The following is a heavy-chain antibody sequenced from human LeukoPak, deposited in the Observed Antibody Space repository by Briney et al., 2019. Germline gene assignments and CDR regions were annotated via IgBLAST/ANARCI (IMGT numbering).Heavy chain of an antibody. CDR2: IIPILGIA. CDR3: ARDLNGDYGSWYFDL. CDR1: GGTLSSYA. J-gene: IGHJ2*01. Sequence: ASVKVSCKASGGTLSSYAISWVRQAPGQGLEWMGRIIPILGIANYAQKFQGRVTITADKSTSTAYMELSSLRSEDTAVYYCARDLNGDYGSWYFDLWGRGTLVTVSS. D-gene: IGHD4-17*01. V-gene: IGHV1-69*04.